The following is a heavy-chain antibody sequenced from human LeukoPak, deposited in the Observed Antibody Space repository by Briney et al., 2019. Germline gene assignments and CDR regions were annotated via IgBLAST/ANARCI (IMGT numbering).Heavy chain of an antibody. V-gene: IGHV4-59*08. J-gene: IGHJ4*02. D-gene: IGHD3-10*01. CDR1: GGSFSGYY. Sequence: KTSETLSLTCAVYGGSFSGYYWSWIRQPPGKGLEWIGYIYYSGSTNYNPSLKSRVTISVDTSKNQFSLKLSSVTAADTAVYYCATTSWFGEFMKDYWGQGTLVTVSS. CDR2: IYYSGST. CDR3: ATTSWFGEFMKDY.